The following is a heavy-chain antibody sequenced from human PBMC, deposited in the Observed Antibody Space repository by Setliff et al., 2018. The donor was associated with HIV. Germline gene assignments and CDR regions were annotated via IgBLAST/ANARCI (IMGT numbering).Heavy chain of an antibody. CDR3: ARVPTSSWYVTTQRTKEYFHH. V-gene: IGHV4-39*07. CDR1: GGSIKSSSYY. D-gene: IGHD6-13*01. Sequence: LSLTCTVSGGSIKSSSYYWGRIRQPPGKGLEWIGSIYYSGNTYYNPSLKSRVTILEDTSRNQFSLRLSSVTAADTAIYYCARVPTSSWYVTTQRTKEYFHHWGQGTLVTVSS. CDR2: IYYSGNT. J-gene: IGHJ1*01.